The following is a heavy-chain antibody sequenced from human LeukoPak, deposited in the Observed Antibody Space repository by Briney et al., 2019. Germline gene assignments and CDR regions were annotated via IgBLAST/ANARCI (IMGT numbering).Heavy chain of an antibody. CDR1: GFTLSSYP. CDR2: MSSDGSNK. Sequence: GGSLRLSCAASGFTLSSYPMHWVRQAPGKGLEWVTFMSSDGSNKYYADSVKGRFTISRDNSKNTLYLQMNSLRAEDTAVYYCAKDFVKGSGYRKYYFDYWGQGTLVTVSS. D-gene: IGHD3-22*01. V-gene: IGHV3-30-3*01. CDR3: AKDFVKGSGYRKYYFDY. J-gene: IGHJ4*02.